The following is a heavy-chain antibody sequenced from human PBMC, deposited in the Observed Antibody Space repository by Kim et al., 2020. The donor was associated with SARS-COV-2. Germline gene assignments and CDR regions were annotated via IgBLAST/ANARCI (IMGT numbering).Heavy chain of an antibody. D-gene: IGHD3-10*01. J-gene: IGHJ4*02. CDR2: IYYSGST. Sequence: SETLSLTCTVSGGSISSSSYYWGWIRQPPGKGLEWIGSIYYSGSTYYNPSLKSRVTISVDTSKNQFSLKLSSVTAADTAVYYCASQDYYGSGSYYTLWGQGTLVTVSS. V-gene: IGHV4-39*01. CDR3: ASQDYYGSGSYYTL. CDR1: GGSISSSSYY.